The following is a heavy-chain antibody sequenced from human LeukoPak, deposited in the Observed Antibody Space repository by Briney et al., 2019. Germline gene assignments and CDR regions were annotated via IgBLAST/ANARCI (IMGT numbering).Heavy chain of an antibody. D-gene: IGHD4-23*01. V-gene: IGHV4-30-4*01. Sequence: SETLSLTCTVSGGSISSGDYYWSWIRQPPGKGLGWIGYIYYSGSTYYNPSLKSRVTISVDTSKNQFSLKLSSVTAADTAVYYCAREGDGGNSYDWYFDLWGRGTLVTVSS. CDR1: GGSISSGDYY. J-gene: IGHJ2*01. CDR3: AREGDGGNSYDWYFDL. CDR2: IYYSGST.